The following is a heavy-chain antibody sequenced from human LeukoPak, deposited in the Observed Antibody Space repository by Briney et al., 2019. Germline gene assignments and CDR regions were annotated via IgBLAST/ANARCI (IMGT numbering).Heavy chain of an antibody. J-gene: IGHJ4*02. V-gene: IGHV1-8*01. CDR2: MNPKSGNT. CDR3: ARAPPPHCSGGRCYSWGFVED. D-gene: IGHD2-15*01. Sequence: VASVRVSCKASGYTFSNYDINWVRQAAGQGPEWMGWMNPKSGNTGYAQRFQGRVTMTRDISINTAYMELNSLRSEDTAVYYCARAPPPHCSGGRCYSWGFVEDWGQGTLVTVSS. CDR1: GYTFSNYD.